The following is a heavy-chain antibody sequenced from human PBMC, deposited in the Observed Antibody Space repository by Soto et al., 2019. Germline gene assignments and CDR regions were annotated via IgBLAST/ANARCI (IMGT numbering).Heavy chain of an antibody. CDR1: GGPFVGYY. J-gene: IGHJ4*02. D-gene: IGHD6-13*01. Sequence: PSETLSLTCAVYGGPFVGYYWNWIRQPPGRGLEWIGEINHDGDTNSNPSLKSRVTISVDVSKNQFSLKLNSVTAADTAMYYCARSRIAAVGTSVPNYWGQGTPVTVSS. CDR2: INHDGDT. V-gene: IGHV4-34*01. CDR3: ARSRIAAVGTSVPNY.